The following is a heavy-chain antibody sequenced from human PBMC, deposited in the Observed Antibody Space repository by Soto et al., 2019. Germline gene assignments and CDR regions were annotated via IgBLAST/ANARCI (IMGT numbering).Heavy chain of an antibody. Sequence: GESLKISCNGAGYSFTIYWISWVRQMPGKGLEWMGRIDPSDSYTNYSPSFQGHVTISADKSISTAYLQWSSLKASDTAMYYCAARPPNYGMDVWGQGTTVTVSS. J-gene: IGHJ6*02. CDR2: IDPSDSYT. V-gene: IGHV5-10-1*01. D-gene: IGHD6-6*01. CDR1: GYSFTIYW. CDR3: AARPPNYGMDV.